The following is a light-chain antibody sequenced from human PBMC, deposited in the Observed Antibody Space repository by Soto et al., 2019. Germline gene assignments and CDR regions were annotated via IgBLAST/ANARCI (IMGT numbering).Light chain of an antibody. CDR3: QQYGSSWT. CDR1: QSVTGN. V-gene: IGKV3-15*01. J-gene: IGKJ1*01. CDR2: GAS. Sequence: EIVMTQSPATLSVSPXEXXXXXCRASQSVTGNLAWYQQKRGQAPRLLIYGASTRATGIPARFSGSGSGTDFTLTISSLEPEDFAVYYCQQYGSSWTFGQGTKVDI.